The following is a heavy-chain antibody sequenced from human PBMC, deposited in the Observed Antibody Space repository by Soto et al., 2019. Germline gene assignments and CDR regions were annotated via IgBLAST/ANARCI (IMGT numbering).Heavy chain of an antibody. CDR1: GGSISSYY. V-gene: IGHV4-59*08. CDR2: IYYSGST. D-gene: IGHD2-15*01. CDR3: ARHLDVDYFDY. J-gene: IGHJ4*02. Sequence: SETLSLTCTVSGGSISSYYWSWIRQPPGKGLEWIGYIYYSGSTNYNPSLKSRVTISVDTSKNQFSLKLSSVTAADTAVYYCARHLDVDYFDYWGQGTLVTVSS.